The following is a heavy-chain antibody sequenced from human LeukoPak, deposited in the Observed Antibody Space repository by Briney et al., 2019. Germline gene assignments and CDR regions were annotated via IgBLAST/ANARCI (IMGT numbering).Heavy chain of an antibody. Sequence: ASVKVSCKASGYTFTSYYMHWVRQSPRQRLEWMGIINPSGGSTSYAQKFQGRVTMTRDTSTSTVYMELSRLRSEDTAVYYCARDPGGDLYHDAFDIWGQGTMVTVSS. CDR1: GYTFTSYY. D-gene: IGHD4-17*01. J-gene: IGHJ3*02. V-gene: IGHV1-46*03. CDR3: ARDPGGDLYHDAFDI. CDR2: INPSGGST.